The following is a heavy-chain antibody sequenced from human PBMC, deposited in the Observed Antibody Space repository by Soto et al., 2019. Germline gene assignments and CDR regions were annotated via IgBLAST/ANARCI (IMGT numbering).Heavy chain of an antibody. D-gene: IGHD4-17*01. V-gene: IGHV1-18*01. CDR3: ARDSGAHPDYGGNPVCDY. J-gene: IGHJ4*02. CDR2: ISAYNGNT. Sequence: ASVKVSCKASGYTFTSYGISWVRQAPGQGLEWMGWISAYNGNTNYAQKLQGRVTMTTDTSTSTAYMELRSLRSDDTAVYYCARDSGAHPDYGGNPVCDYWGQGTLVTVSS. CDR1: GYTFTSYG.